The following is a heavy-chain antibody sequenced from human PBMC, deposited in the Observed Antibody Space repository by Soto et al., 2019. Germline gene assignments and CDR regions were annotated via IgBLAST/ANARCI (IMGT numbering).Heavy chain of an antibody. J-gene: IGHJ6*02. D-gene: IGHD3-10*01. CDR1: GYTFTSYA. CDR2: INPGNGNT. Sequence: GASVKVSCKASGYTFTSYAMHWVRQAPGQRLEWMGWINPGNGNTKYSQTFQGRVTTTRDTSASTAYMELSSLRSEDTAVYYCARAVARGVKTIYYYYGMDVWGQGTTVTVSS. CDR3: ARAVARGVKTIYYYYGMDV. V-gene: IGHV1-3*01.